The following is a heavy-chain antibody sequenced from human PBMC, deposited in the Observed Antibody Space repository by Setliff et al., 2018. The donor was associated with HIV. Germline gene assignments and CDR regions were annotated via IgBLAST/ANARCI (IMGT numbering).Heavy chain of an antibody. CDR3: TRGGAVTTLGIPYYYSFYGMDV. CDR1: GGSISSYY. V-gene: IGHV4-4*09. Sequence: SETLSLTCTVSGGSISSYYWSWIRQPPGRGLEWIGYIYSSGSTNFNPPLQSRVPISIDTSQNQLSLKLSSVTAADTAVYYCTRGGAVTTLGIPYYYSFYGMDVWGLGTTVTVSS. CDR2: IYSSGST. D-gene: IGHD4-17*01. J-gene: IGHJ6*02.